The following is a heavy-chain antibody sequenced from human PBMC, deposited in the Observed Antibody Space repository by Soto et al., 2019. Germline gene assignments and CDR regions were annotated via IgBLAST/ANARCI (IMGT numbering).Heavy chain of an antibody. CDR2: IYPGDSDT. CDR3: ARRGALDYDFWSGHYGMDV. J-gene: IGHJ6*02. CDR1: GYSFHIYW. V-gene: IGHV5-51*01. Sequence: GEPLKISVKGSGYSFHIYWIDCVRQMPGKGLAWMGIIYPGDSDTRYSPSFQGQVTISADKSISTAYLQWSSLKASDTAMYYCARRGALDYDFWSGHYGMDVWGQGTTVTCSS. D-gene: IGHD3-3*01.